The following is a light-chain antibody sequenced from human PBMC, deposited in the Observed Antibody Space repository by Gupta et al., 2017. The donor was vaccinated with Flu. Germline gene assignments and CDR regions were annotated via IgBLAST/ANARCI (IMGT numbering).Light chain of an antibody. V-gene: IGKV1-39*01. Sequence: DIQMTQSPSSLSASVGDRVTITCRASQSINDYLNWYQQKPGKPPSLLIYATSSLQSGVPSRFSCSGSGTDFTLTISSLQREDFAIYYCQQSYNTPWTFGQGTKVEVK. CDR3: QQSYNTPWT. CDR2: ATS. J-gene: IGKJ1*01. CDR1: QSINDY.